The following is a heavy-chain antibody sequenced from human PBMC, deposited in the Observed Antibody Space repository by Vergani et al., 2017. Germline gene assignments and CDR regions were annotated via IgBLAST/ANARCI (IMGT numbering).Heavy chain of an antibody. D-gene: IGHD3-3*01. Sequence: QLQESGPGLVKPSETLSLTCTVSGGSSSSHYWNWIRQPAGKGLEWIGRISNSGHSDYNPSLKSRVTMSIDTSKNQFSLKMSSVTAADTAVYYCASDDLWIDFHNYYNHIDVWGKGTTVTVSS. CDR3: ASDDLWIDFHNYYNHIDV. CDR2: ISNSGHS. J-gene: IGHJ6*03. V-gene: IGHV4-4*07. CDR1: GGSSSSHY.